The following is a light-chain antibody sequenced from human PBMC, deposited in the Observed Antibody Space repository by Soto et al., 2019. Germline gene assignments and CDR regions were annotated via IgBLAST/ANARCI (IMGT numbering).Light chain of an antibody. CDR1: SSNIGINT. CDR2: TNK. V-gene: IGLV1-44*01. Sequence: QAVRTQPPAASDAPGQMITILCSGTSSNIGINTVSWYQQLPGTAPRLLIYTNKFRPSGVSDRFSGFRSGTSASLAISGLQSEDEADYYCAAWDDSLKGCVFRSGTRSPS. CDR3: AAWDDSLKGCV. J-gene: IGLJ1*01.